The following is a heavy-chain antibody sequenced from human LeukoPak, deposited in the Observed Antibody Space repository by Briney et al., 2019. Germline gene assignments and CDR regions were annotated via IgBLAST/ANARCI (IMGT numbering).Heavy chain of an antibody. D-gene: IGHD1-26*01. V-gene: IGHV4-38-2*02. CDR1: GYSISSGYY. Sequence: PSETLSLTCTVSGYSISSGYYWGWIRQPPGKGLEWTGSIYHSGSTYYNPSLKSRVTISVDTSKNQFSLKLSSVTAADTAVYYCARDLIVGATNDYWGQGTLVTVSS. CDR3: ARDLIVGATNDY. CDR2: IYHSGST. J-gene: IGHJ4*01.